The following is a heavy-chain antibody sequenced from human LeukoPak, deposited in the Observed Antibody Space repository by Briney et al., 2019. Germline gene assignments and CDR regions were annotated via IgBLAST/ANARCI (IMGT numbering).Heavy chain of an antibody. CDR3: ARAYYSDITDYPYIGY. J-gene: IGHJ4*02. Sequence: PGGSLRLSCAAPSITFSSYAMHWVRQAPGKGLEWVAVISYDGRNEKYGDSVRGRFTISRDNSKNTLYLQMNSLRAEDTAVYYCARAYYSDITDYPYIGYWGQGVLVTVSS. CDR1: SITFSSYA. D-gene: IGHD3-22*01. V-gene: IGHV3-30-3*01. CDR2: ISYDGRNE.